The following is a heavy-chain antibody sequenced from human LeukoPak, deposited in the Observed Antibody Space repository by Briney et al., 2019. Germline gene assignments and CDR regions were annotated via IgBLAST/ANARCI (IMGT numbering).Heavy chain of an antibody. CDR2: ISSSSSYI. J-gene: IGHJ4*02. V-gene: IGHV3-21*06. Sequence: PGGSLRLSCGASGFIFSKYGMHWVRQAPGKGLEWVSSISSSSSYIYYADSVKGRFTISRDNAKNSLFLQMHSLRDEDTAMYYCVRDFFCSAANCYWGREDLFDYWGQGTLVTVSS. CDR3: VRDFFCSAANCYWGREDLFDY. D-gene: IGHD2-15*01. CDR1: GFIFSKYG.